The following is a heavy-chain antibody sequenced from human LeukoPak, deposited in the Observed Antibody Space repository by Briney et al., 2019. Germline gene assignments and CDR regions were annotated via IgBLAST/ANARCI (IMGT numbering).Heavy chain of an antibody. V-gene: IGHV3-23*01. J-gene: IGHJ4*02. D-gene: IGHD3-22*01. CDR2: ISGSGGKT. CDR3: ATDSMFCHGSSGYVRGY. Sequence: PGGSLRLSCAGSGFTFSSCAMSWVRQAPGKGLEWVSAISGSGGKTYYVDSVKGRFTISRDNSKNTLYLQMNSLRAEDTGLYYCATDSMFCHGSSGYVRGYWGQGTLVSVSS. CDR1: GFTFSSCA.